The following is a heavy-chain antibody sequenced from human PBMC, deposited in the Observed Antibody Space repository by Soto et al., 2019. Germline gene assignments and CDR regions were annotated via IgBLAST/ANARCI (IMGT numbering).Heavy chain of an antibody. J-gene: IGHJ4*02. CDR1: GGTFSRHA. D-gene: IGHD3-22*01. Sequence: QVQLVQSGAEVRKPGSSVKVSCKASGGTFSRHAISWVRQAPGQGLEWLGGIIPIFGTANHAQKFQGRVTIIADESTSTVYMELSTLRSEHMAMYYCARGWGYDSNDYYYAYWGQGTLVIVSS. CDR2: IIPIFGTA. CDR3: ARGWGYDSNDYYYAY. V-gene: IGHV1-69*01.